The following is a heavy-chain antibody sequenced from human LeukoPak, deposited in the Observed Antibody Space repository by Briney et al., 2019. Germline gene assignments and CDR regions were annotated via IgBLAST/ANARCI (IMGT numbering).Heavy chain of an antibody. CDR3: AKSGYNRFDY. CDR1: GFTFSSYA. CDR2: ISGSGGST. D-gene: IGHD5-24*01. V-gene: IGHV3-23*01. J-gene: IGHJ4*02. Sequence: PGGSLRLSCAASGFTFSSYAMSWVRQAPGKGLKWVSAISGSGGSTYYADSVKGRFTISRDNSKNTLYLQMNSLIAEDTAVYYCAKSGYNRFDYWGQGTRVTVSS.